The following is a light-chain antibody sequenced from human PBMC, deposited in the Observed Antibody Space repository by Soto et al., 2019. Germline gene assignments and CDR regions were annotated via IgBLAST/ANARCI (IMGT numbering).Light chain of an antibody. J-gene: IGKJ1*01. CDR2: GAS. V-gene: IGKV3-20*01. CDR3: KQHGSSPPWT. Sequence: EIVLTQSPGTLSLSPGERATLSCRASQSVSSSYLAWYQQKPGQAPRLLIYGASSRATGIPDRFSGSESQTDFTVTVGRLEPEEFAVYYCKQHGSSPPWTVGQETKGDIK. CDR1: QSVSSSY.